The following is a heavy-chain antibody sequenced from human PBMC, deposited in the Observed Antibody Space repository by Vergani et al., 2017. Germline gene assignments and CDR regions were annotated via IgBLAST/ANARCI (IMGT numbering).Heavy chain of an antibody. J-gene: IGHJ4*02. CDR1: GFTFSSYA. CDR2: ISGSGGRT. CDR3: AMIPIVVVITPYFDY. D-gene: IGHD2-21*01. Sequence: EVQLLESGGGLVQPGGSLRLSCAASGFTFSSYAMSWVRQAPGKGLEGVSGISGSGGRTYYADSGKGRFTISRDNSKNTLYQQMNSLSAEDTAVYYCAMIPIVVVITPYFDYWGQGTLVTVSS. V-gene: IGHV3-23*01.